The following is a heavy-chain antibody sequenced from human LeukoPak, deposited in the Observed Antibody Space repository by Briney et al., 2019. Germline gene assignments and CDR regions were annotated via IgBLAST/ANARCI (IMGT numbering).Heavy chain of an antibody. D-gene: IGHD3-22*01. Sequence: GGSLRPSCAASGFTFSNYAMSWVRQAPGKGLEWVSAISGSGGSTYYADSMKGRFTISRDNSKNTLYLQMNSLRAEDTAVYYCAKDRGYYDSSGYYYWYFDLWGRGTLVTVSS. CDR2: ISGSGGST. J-gene: IGHJ2*01. V-gene: IGHV3-23*01. CDR1: GFTFSNYA. CDR3: AKDRGYYDSSGYYYWYFDL.